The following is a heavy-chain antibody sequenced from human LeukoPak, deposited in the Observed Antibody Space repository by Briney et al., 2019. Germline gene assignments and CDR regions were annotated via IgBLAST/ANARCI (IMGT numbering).Heavy chain of an antibody. CDR2: IYYSGST. CDR1: GGSISSGDYY. CDR3: ARVAAGAFDY. D-gene: IGHD6-13*01. Sequence: SETLSLTCTVSGGSISSGDYYWSWIRQPPGTGLEWIGYIYYSGSTYYNPSLKSRVTISVDTSKNQFSLKLSSVTAADTAVYYCARVAAGAFDYWGQGTLVTVSS. J-gene: IGHJ4*02. V-gene: IGHV4-30-4*01.